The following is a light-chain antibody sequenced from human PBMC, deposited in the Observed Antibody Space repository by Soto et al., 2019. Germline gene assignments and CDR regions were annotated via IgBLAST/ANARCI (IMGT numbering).Light chain of an antibody. CDR2: DAT. CDR3: QHRSNGPSII. V-gene: IGKV3-11*01. J-gene: IGKJ5*01. CDR1: QSVSDY. Sequence: PVTLSLSPGERATHSCRASQSVSDYLAWYQQKPGQAPRLLIFDATTRAGGIPARFTGSRSGSDFTLTISSLEPEDVAVYYCQHRSNGPSIIFGQGTRLEIK.